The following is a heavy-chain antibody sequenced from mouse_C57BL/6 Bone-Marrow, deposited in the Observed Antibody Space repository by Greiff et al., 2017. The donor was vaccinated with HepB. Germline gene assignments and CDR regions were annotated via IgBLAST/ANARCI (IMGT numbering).Heavy chain of an antibody. Sequence: QVQLQQPGAELVRPGTSVKLSCKASGYTFTSYWMHWVKQRPGQGLEWIGVIDPSDSYTNYNQKFKGKATLTVDTSSSTAYMQLSSLTSEDSAVYYCARPLITTEGYYAMDYWGQGTSVTVSS. V-gene: IGHV1-59*01. D-gene: IGHD1-1*01. J-gene: IGHJ4*01. CDR3: ARPLITTEGYYAMDY. CDR1: GYTFTSYW. CDR2: IDPSDSYT.